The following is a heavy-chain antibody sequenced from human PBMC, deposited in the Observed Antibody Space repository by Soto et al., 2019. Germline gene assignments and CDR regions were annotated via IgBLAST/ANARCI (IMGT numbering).Heavy chain of an antibody. Sequence: GGSLRLSCAASGFTFSSYAMHWVRQAPGKGLEWVAVISYDGSNKYYADSVKGRFTISRDNSKNTLYLQMNSLRAEDTAVYYCARDRGDSSSSPLYYYYYYGTDVWGQGTTLTVSS. CDR3: ARDRGDSSSSPLYYYYYYGTDV. CDR2: ISYDGSNK. D-gene: IGHD6-6*01. V-gene: IGHV3-30-3*01. CDR1: GFTFSSYA. J-gene: IGHJ6*02.